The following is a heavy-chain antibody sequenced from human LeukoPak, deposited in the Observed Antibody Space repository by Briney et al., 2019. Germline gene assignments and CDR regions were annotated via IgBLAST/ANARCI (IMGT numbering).Heavy chain of an antibody. CDR1: GYTFTSYW. V-gene: IGHV5-51*01. Sequence: GEPLNISCKGSGYTFTSYWIGWVRQIPGKGLGGMGIIYTGDSDTRYSPAFQGQVTISADKSISTAYLQWSSLKASDTAMYYCARRYYDFWSGYHRYYFDYWGQGTLVTVSS. D-gene: IGHD3-3*01. CDR3: ARRYYDFWSGYHRYYFDY. CDR2: IYTGDSDT. J-gene: IGHJ4*02.